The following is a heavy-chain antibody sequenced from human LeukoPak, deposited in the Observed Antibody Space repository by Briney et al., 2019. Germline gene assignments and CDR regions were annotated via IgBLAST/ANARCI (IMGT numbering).Heavy chain of an antibody. Sequence: PGRSLRLSCVVSGFTFDDYAMHWVRQAPGKGLEWVSGISWNSGSIGYAESVKGRFTISRDNAKNSLYLQMNSLRAEDTAVYYCARDSWCSSTSCLDYWGQGTLVTVSS. V-gene: IGHV3-9*01. CDR1: GFTFDDYA. D-gene: IGHD2-2*01. J-gene: IGHJ4*02. CDR3: ARDSWCSSTSCLDY. CDR2: ISWNSGSI.